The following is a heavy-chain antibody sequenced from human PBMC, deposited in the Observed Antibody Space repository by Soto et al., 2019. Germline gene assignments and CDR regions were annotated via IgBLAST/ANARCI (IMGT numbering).Heavy chain of an antibody. D-gene: IGHD2-2*01. J-gene: IGHJ6*02. CDR2: ISSNGGST. Sequence: GGSLRLSCSASGFTFSSYAIHWVRQAPGKGLEYVSGISSNGGSTYYADSVKGRFTISRDNSKNTLYLQMSSLRADDTAVYFCVKAAATLQGRGLWGSTGCYGPICTYGLDVWGQGTTVTVSS. CDR3: VKAAATLQGRGLWGSTGCYGPICTYGLDV. CDR1: GFTFSSYA. V-gene: IGHV3-64D*08.